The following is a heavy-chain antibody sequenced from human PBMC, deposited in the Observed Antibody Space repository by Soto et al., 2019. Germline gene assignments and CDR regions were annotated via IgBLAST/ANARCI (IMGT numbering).Heavy chain of an antibody. J-gene: IGHJ5*02. V-gene: IGHV1-18*01. D-gene: IGHD5-12*01. CDR2: ISAYNGNT. CDR1: GYTFTSYG. Sequence: ASVKVSCKASGYTFTSYGISWVRQAPGQGLEWMGWISAYNGNTNYAQKLQGRVTMTTDTSTSTAYMELRSLRSDDTAVYYCARGEGADILDTIGEYNWFDPWGQGTLVTVTS. CDR3: ARGEGADILDTIGEYNWFDP.